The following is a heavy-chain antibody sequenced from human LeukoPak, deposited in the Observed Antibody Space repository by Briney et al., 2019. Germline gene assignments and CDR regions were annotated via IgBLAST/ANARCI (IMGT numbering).Heavy chain of an antibody. CDR2: IYWDDDK. V-gene: IGHV2-5*02. J-gene: IGHJ4*02. D-gene: IGHD4-23*01. CDR3: AHIILTVITGPLYFDY. CDR1: GFSLSTSGVG. Sequence: SGPTLVKPTQTLTLTCTFSGFSLSTSGVGVGWIRQPPGKALEWLALIYWDDDKRYSPSLKSRLTITKDTSKNQVVLTMTNMDPMDTATYYCAHIILTVITGPLYFDYWGQGTLVTVSS.